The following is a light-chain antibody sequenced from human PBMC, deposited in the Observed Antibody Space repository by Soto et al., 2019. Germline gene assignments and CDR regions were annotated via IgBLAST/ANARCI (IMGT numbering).Light chain of an antibody. V-gene: IGKV1-5*01. CDR2: DAS. CDR1: QSISSW. Sequence: DIQMTQSPSTLSASVGDRVTITCRASQSISSWLAWYQQKPGKAPKLLIYDASSLESGVPSRFSGSGSGTEFTLTISSLQPEDVATYYCQKHNDAPLTFGGGTNVDI. CDR3: QKHNDAPLT. J-gene: IGKJ4*01.